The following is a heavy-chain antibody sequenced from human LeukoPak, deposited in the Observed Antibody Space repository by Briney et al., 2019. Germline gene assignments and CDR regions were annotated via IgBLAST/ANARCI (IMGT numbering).Heavy chain of an antibody. D-gene: IGHD5-12*01. J-gene: IGHJ3*02. CDR2: INPDGTTT. Sequence: QPGGSLRLSCAASGFTFSAFWMHWVRQVPGKGLVWVSHINPDGTTTTYADSVKGRFTISRDNSKNTLYLQMNSLRAEDTAVYYCARMEEMATYDAFDIWGQGTMVTVSS. V-gene: IGHV3-74*01. CDR3: ARMEEMATYDAFDI. CDR1: GFTFSAFW.